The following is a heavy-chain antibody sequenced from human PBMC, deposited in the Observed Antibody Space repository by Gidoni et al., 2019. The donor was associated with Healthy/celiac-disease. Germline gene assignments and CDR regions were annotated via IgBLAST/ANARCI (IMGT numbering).Heavy chain of an antibody. J-gene: IGHJ4*02. CDR2: IDWDDDK. CDR1: GFSLSTSGMC. V-gene: IGHV2-70*01. D-gene: IGHD3-22*01. CDR3: ARIHHYSYYDSSGYWGGAFDY. Sequence: QVTLRESGPALVKPTQPLTLTCTFSGFSLSTSGMCVSWIRKPPGKALEWLALIDWDDDKYYSTSLKTRLTISKDTSKNQVVLTMTNMDPVDTATYYCARIHHYSYYDSSGYWGGAFDYWGQGTLVTVSS.